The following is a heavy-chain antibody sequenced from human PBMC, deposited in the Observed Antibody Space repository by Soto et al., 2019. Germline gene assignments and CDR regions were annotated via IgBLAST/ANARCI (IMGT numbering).Heavy chain of an antibody. CDR1: GYTFTSYG. J-gene: IGHJ4*02. V-gene: IGHV1-18*01. D-gene: IGHD3-9*01. CDR3: ARLNYDILTGYGRTFDY. Sequence: QVQLVQSGAEVKKPGASVKVSRKASGYTFTSYGISWVRQAPGQGLEWMGWISAYNGNTNYAQKLQGRVTMTTDTSTSTAYMELRSLRSDDTAVYYCARLNYDILTGYGRTFDYWGQGTLVTVSS. CDR2: ISAYNGNT.